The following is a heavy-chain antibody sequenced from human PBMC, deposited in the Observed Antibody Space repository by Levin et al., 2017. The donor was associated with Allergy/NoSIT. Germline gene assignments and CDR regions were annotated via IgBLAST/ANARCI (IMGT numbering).Heavy chain of an antibody. D-gene: IGHD3-10*01. CDR1: GFTVSSNY. V-gene: IGHV3-53*01. CDR3: ARGPMVRGVIVSYYYYMDV. CDR2: IYSGGST. J-gene: IGHJ6*03. Sequence: PGGSLRLSCAASGFTVSSNYMSWVRQAPGKGLEWVSVIYSGGSTYYADSVKGRFTISRDNSKNTLYLQMNSLRAEDTAVYYCARGPMVRGVIVSYYYYMDVWGKGTTVTVSS.